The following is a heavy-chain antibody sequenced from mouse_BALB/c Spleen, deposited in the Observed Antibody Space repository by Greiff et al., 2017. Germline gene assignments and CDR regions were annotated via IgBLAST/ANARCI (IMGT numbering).Heavy chain of an antibody. CDR1: GYTFTSYT. D-gene: IGHD1-1*01. CDR2: INPSSGYT. Sequence: QVQLKQSGAELARPGASVKMSCKASGYTFTSYTMHWVKQRPGQGLEWIGYINPSSGYTNYNQKFKDKATLTADKSSSTAYMQLSSLTSEDSAVYYCARWEYYGSSYDYWGQGTTLTVAS. V-gene: IGHV1-4*01. J-gene: IGHJ2*01. CDR3: ARWEYYGSSYDY.